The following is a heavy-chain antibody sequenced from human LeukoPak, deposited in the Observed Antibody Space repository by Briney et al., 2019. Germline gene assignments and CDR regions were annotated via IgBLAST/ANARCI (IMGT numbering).Heavy chain of an antibody. Sequence: SETLSLTCTVSGYSISSGYYWGWIRQPPGKGLEWIGSIYHSGSTNYNPSLKSRVTISVDTSKNQFSLKLSSVTAADTAVYYCARGVVTASRFFDYWGQGTLVTVSS. CDR3: ARGVVTASRFFDY. CDR2: IYHSGST. V-gene: IGHV4-38-2*02. D-gene: IGHD2-21*02. J-gene: IGHJ4*02. CDR1: GYSISSGYY.